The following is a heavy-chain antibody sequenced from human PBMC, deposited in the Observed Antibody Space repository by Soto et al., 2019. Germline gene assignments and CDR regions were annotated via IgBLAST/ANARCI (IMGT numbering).Heavy chain of an antibody. V-gene: IGHV6-1*01. J-gene: IGHJ6*03. D-gene: IGHD2-15*01. CDR3: ARALGYCSGGSCYSSYMDV. CDR2: TYYRSKWYN. Sequence: PSQTLSLTCAISGDSVSSNSAAWNWIRQSPSRGLEWLGRTYYRSKWYNDYAVSVKSRITINPDTSKNQFSLQLNSVTPEDTAVYYCARALGYCSGGSCYSSYMDVWGKGTTVNVSS. CDR1: GDSVSSNSAA.